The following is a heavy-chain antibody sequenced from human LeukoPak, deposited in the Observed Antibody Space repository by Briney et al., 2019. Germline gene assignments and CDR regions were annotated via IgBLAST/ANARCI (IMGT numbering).Heavy chain of an antibody. V-gene: IGHV1-18*01. D-gene: IGHD5-18*01. CDR1: GYTFTSYG. J-gene: IGHJ4*02. CDR2: ISAYNGNT. CDR3: ARDGYSYGLIVPDY. Sequence: ASVTVSCKASGYTFTSYGISWVRQAPGQGLEWMGWISAYNGNTNYAQKLQGRVTMTTDTSTSTAYMELRSLRSDDTAVYYCARDGYSYGLIVPDYWGQGTLVTVSS.